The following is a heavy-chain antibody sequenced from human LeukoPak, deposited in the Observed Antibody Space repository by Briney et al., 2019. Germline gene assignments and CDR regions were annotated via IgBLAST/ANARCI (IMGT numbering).Heavy chain of an antibody. Sequence: SETLSLTCAVSGYSISSGYYWGWIRQPPGKGLEWIGSIYHSGCTYYNPSLKSRVTISVDTSKNQFSLKLSSVTAADTAVYYCARQLKVGTFEAFDIWGQGTMVTVSS. CDR3: ARQLKVGTFEAFDI. J-gene: IGHJ3*02. V-gene: IGHV4-38-2*01. CDR1: GYSISSGYY. D-gene: IGHD1-26*01. CDR2: IYHSGCT.